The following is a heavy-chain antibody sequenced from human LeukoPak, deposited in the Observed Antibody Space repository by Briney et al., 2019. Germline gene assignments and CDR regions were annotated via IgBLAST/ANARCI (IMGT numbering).Heavy chain of an antibody. CDR1: GFTFSSYC. J-gene: IGHJ5*02. CDR3: ANDGSFGNYNWFDL. D-gene: IGHD3-10*01. V-gene: IGHV3-48*01. CDR2: ISYASNTI. Sequence: GESLRLSCAASGFTFSSYCMNWVRQAPGKGLEWFSYISYASNTIYYADSVKGRFAISRDNSKNSVYLKMNSLRADDTAVYYCANDGSFGNYNWFDLWGQGTRVTVSS.